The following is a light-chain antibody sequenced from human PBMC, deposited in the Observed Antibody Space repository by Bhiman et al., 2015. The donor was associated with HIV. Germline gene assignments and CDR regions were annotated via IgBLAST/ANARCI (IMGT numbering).Light chain of an antibody. CDR1: RSNIGAGYD. Sequence: QSVLTQPPSVSGAPGQRVTISCAGTRSNIGAGYDVHWYQHLPGTAPKLIIYDVSNRPSGVPDRFSGSKSGTSASLAISGLQAEDEADYYCAAWDDSLNGRVFGTGTKVTVL. J-gene: IGLJ1*01. CDR2: DVS. CDR3: AAWDDSLNGRV. V-gene: IGLV1-50*01.